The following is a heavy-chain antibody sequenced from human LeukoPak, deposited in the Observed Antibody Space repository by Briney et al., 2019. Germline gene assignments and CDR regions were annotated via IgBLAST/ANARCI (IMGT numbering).Heavy chain of an antibody. CDR1: GFTFSSYA. D-gene: IGHD3-3*01. CDR2: ICGSGGST. V-gene: IGHV3-23*01. CDR3: AKDRTSYYDFWSGYYPGGFDY. J-gene: IGHJ4*02. Sequence: GASLRLSCAASGFTFSSYAMSWVRQAPGKGLEWVSAICGSGGSTYYADSVKGRFTISRDNSKNTLYLQMNSLRAEDTAVYYCAKDRTSYYDFWSGYYPGGFDYWGQGTLVTVSS.